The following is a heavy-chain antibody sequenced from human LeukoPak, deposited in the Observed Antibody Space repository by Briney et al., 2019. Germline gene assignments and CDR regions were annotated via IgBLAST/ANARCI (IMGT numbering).Heavy chain of an antibody. Sequence: ASVKVSCKASGYTFTSYAMHWVRQAPGQRLEWMGWINAGNGNTKYSQKFQGRVTTTRDTSASTAYMELSSLRSEDTAVYYCARGHYGDYYFDYWGQGTLVTVSS. CDR1: GYTFTSYA. D-gene: IGHD4-17*01. CDR3: ARGHYGDYYFDY. J-gene: IGHJ4*02. V-gene: IGHV1-3*01. CDR2: INAGNGNT.